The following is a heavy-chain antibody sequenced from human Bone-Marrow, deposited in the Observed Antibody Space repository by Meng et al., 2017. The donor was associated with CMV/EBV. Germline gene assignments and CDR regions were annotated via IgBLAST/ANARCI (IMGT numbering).Heavy chain of an antibody. CDR3: ARNVESYFEY. Sequence: SETLSLTRTVSGGSISSGDYDWSWIRQPPGRGLEWIGHISDSGRTHYNSPLKSRVTISIDSSKNQFSLKLRSVTAADTAVYYCARNVESYFEYWGQGLLVNVSS. CDR2: ISDSGRT. J-gene: IGHJ4*02. CDR1: GGSISSGDYD. V-gene: IGHV4-30-4*08. D-gene: IGHD5-24*01.